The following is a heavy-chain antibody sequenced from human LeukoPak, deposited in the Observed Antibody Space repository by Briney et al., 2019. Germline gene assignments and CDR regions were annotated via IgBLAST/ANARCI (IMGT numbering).Heavy chain of an antibody. CDR1: GGTFSSYA. D-gene: IGHD6-13*01. J-gene: IGHJ4*02. Sequence: ASVKVSCKASGGTFSSYAISWVRQAPGQGLEWMGGIIPIFGTANYAQKFQGRVTITTDESTSTAYMELSSLRSEDTAVYYCARGVAVAGRRGFDYWGQGTLVTVSS. V-gene: IGHV1-69*05. CDR2: IIPIFGTA. CDR3: ARGVAVAGRRGFDY.